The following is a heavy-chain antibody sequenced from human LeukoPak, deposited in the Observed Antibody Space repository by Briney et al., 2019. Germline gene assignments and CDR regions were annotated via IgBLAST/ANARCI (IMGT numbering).Heavy chain of an antibody. CDR2: IKQDGSEI. V-gene: IGHV3-7*01. CDR1: GFPLSSYA. Sequence: GGSLRLSCAVSGFPLSSYAMSWVRQAPGKGLEGVANIKQDGSEIYYVDSVKGRFTISRDNAKNSLYLQMNSLRAEDTAVYYCAELGITMIGGVWGKGTTVTISS. CDR3: AELGITMIGGV. D-gene: IGHD3-10*02. J-gene: IGHJ6*04.